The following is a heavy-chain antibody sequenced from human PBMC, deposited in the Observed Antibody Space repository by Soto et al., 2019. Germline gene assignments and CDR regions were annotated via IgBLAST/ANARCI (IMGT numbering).Heavy chain of an antibody. V-gene: IGHV4-30-2*01. J-gene: IGHJ5*02. CDR3: ARGDPTRTEPGDWFDP. CDR2: IYHSGST. CDR1: GGSISSGGYS. Sequence: PSETLSLTCAVSGGSISSGGYSWSWIRQPPGKGLEWIGYIYHSGSTYYNPSLKSRVTISVDRSKNQFSLKLSSVTAADTAVYYCARGDPTRTEPGDWFDPWGQGTLVTVSS. D-gene: IGHD3-16*01.